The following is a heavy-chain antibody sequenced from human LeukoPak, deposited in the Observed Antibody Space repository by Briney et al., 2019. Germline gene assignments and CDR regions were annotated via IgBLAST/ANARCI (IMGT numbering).Heavy chain of an antibody. D-gene: IGHD6-19*01. CDR2: ISGSGGST. V-gene: IGHV3-23*01. CDR1: GFTFSSYA. Sequence: GGSLRLSCAASGFTFSSYAMSWVRQAPGKGLEWVSAISGSGGSTYYADSVKGRFAISRDNSKNTLYLQMNSLRAEDTAVYYCANLPIAVAGTSDYWGQGTLVTVSS. J-gene: IGHJ4*02. CDR3: ANLPIAVAGTSDY.